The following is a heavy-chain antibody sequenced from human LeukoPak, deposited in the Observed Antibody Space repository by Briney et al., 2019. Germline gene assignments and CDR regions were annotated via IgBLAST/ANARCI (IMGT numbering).Heavy chain of an antibody. J-gene: IGHJ6*02. Sequence: GGSLRLSCAASGFTIGGFAMSWVRQASGRGLEWVSLISASGGNSYYADSVKGRFTVSRDSSKNTLHLQMNSLRAEDTAVYYCAKDLSYHYYGSGSSTYGMDVWGQGTTVTVSS. CDR2: ISASGGNS. D-gene: IGHD3-10*01. V-gene: IGHV3-23*01. CDR1: GFTIGGFA. CDR3: AKDLSYHYYGSGSSTYGMDV.